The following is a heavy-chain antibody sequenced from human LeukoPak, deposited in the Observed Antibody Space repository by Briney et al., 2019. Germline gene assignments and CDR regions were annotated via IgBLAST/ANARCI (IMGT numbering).Heavy chain of an antibody. J-gene: IGHJ1*01. D-gene: IGHD6-19*01. CDR2: INAGNGNT. V-gene: IGHV1-3*01. CDR3: ARVGIAVAGISHSEYLQH. CDR1: GYTFTSYA. Sequence: ASAKVSCKASGYTFTSYAMHWVRQAPGQRLEWMGWINAGNGNTKYSQKFQGRVTITRDTSASTAYMELSSLRSEDTAVYYCARVGIAVAGISHSEYLQHWGQGTLVTVSS.